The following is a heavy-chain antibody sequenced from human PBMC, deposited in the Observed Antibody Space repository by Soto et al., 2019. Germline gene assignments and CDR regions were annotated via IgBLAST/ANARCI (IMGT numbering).Heavy chain of an antibody. CDR3: ATAFSSGG. J-gene: IGHJ4*02. CDR2: ITSTSNTI. V-gene: IGHV3-48*02. D-gene: IGHD3-10*01. Sequence: GGSLRLSCAASGFTFSSYTMNWVRQAPGRGLEWVSYITSTSNTIYYADSVKGRFTISRDNARNSLYLQMNSLRDEDTAMYFCATAFSSGGWGQGTLVTVSS. CDR1: GFTFSSYT.